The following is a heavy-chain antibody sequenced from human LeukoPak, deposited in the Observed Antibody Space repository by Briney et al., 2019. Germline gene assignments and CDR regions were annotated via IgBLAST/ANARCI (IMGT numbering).Heavy chain of an antibody. V-gene: IGHV4-38-2*02. CDR2: IYHSGST. J-gene: IGHJ4*02. Sequence: SETLSLTCTVSGYSISSGYYWGWIRQPPGKGLEWIGSIYHSGSTYYNPSLKSRVTISVDTSKNQFSLKLSSVTAADTAVYYCASRLRGLLLGEYHYFDYWGQGTLVTVSS. D-gene: IGHD3-22*01. CDR3: ASRLRGLLLGEYHYFDY. CDR1: GYSISSGYY.